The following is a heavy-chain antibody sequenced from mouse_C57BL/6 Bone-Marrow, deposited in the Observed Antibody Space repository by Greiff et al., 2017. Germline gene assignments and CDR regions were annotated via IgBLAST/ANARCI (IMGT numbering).Heavy chain of an antibody. CDR3: ARRYYGSSYWYCGV. V-gene: IGHV1-81*01. J-gene: IGHJ1*03. CDR1: GYTFTSYG. CDR2: IYPRSGNT. Sequence: QVQLQQSGAELARPGASVKLSCKASGYTFTSYGISWVKQRTGQGLEWIGEIYPRSGNTYYNEKFKGKATLTADKSSSTAYMELRSLTSEDSTVYFCARRYYGSSYWYCGVWGKGTTVTVSA. D-gene: IGHD1-1*01.